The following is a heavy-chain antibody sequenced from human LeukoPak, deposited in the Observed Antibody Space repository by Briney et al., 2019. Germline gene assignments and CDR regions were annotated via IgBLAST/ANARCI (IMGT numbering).Heavy chain of an antibody. J-gene: IGHJ4*02. CDR2: LHTSGGP. D-gene: IGHD3-16*01. CDR1: GGSISLWQ. V-gene: IGHV4-4*07. Sequence: SETLSLTCSVSGGSISLWQWNWIRQVAGKGLEWIGRLHTSGGPKYNPSLKSRVTMSLDTPKNQFFLKVSSVTAADTAVYFCATGGGPFDYWGQGILVTVSS. CDR3: ATGGGPFDY.